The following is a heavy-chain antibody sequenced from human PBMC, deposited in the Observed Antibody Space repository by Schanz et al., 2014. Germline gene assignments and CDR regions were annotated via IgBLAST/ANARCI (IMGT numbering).Heavy chain of an antibody. V-gene: IGHV3-74*01. J-gene: IGHJ4*02. CDR1: GFTFRRYG. D-gene: IGHD4-17*01. CDR3: VRDTDYHFDY. Sequence: EVQMLESGGGLVQPGGSLRLSCVASGFTFRRYGMSWVRQAPGKGLVWVSRTSNDGSFTTFADSVKGRFTISRDNAKNTLYLQMNSLRAEDTAVYYCVRDTDYHFDYWGQGTLVTVSS. CDR2: TSNDGSFT.